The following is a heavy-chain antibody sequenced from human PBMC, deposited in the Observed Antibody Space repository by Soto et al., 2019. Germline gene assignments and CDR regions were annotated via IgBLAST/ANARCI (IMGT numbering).Heavy chain of an antibody. V-gene: IGHV3-23*01. Sequence: EVQLLESGGGLVQPGGSLRLSCAASGFTFSSYAMSWVRQAPGKGLEWVSAISGSGGSTYYADSVKGRFTISRDNSKNPLYLQMNSLRAEDTAVYYCARDYGDPGYFDYWGQGTLVTVSS. J-gene: IGHJ4*02. CDR3: ARDYGDPGYFDY. CDR2: ISGSGGST. CDR1: GFTFSSYA. D-gene: IGHD4-17*01.